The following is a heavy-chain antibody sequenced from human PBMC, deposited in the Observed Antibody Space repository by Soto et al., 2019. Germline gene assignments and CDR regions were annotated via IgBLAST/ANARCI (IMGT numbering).Heavy chain of an antibody. Sequence: DVQLVESGGGLVQPGRSLRLSCVVSGLNFDDYAMHWVRQLPGKGLEWVAGLSWSGGTIDYADSVKGRFTISRDNAKNSLYLEINSLRPEDTAVYYCTNEVWHHFSYYFDNWGQGTLVTVSS. CDR3: TNEVWHHFSYYFDN. CDR2: LSWSGGTI. D-gene: IGHD3-3*02. J-gene: IGHJ4*02. CDR1: GLNFDDYA. V-gene: IGHV3-9*01.